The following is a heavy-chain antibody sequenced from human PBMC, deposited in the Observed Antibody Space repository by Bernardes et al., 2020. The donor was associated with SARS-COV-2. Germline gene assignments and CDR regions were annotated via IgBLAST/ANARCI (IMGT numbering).Heavy chain of an antibody. CDR2: INHSGST. D-gene: IGHD3-22*01. V-gene: IGHV4-34*01. J-gene: IGHJ4*02. Sequence: SETLSLTCAVSGGSFRGSYWSWIRQPPGPGLEWIGEINHSGSTHYNPSLKSRVTISVDTSKNQFSLKLSSVTAADTAVYYCAREAPYYDSSGPTWGWGQGTLVTGS. CDR3: AREAPYYDSSGPTWG. CDR1: GGSFRGSY.